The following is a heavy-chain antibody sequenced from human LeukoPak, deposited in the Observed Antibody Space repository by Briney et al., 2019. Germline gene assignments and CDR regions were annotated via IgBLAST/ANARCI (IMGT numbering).Heavy chain of an antibody. D-gene: IGHD3-3*01. CDR3: ARERITIFGVVRSFDP. V-gene: IGHV4-4*02. CDR1: GFTFSSYG. Sequence: PGRSLRLSCAASGFTFSSYGFHWVRQAPGKGLEWIGEIYHSGSTNYNPSLKSRVTISVDKSKNQFSLKLSSVTAADTAVYYCARERITIFGVVRSFDPWGQGTLVTASS. J-gene: IGHJ5*02. CDR2: IYHSGST.